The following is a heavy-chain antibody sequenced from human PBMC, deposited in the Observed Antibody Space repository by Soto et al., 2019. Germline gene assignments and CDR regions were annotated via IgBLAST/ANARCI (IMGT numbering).Heavy chain of an antibody. D-gene: IGHD4-17*01. CDR3: ASEGDGDYDAFDI. CDR1: GDTFTSYY. J-gene: IGHJ3*02. V-gene: IGHV1-46*01. Sequence: ASVKVSCKACGDTFTSYYMHWVRQAPGQGLEWMGIINPSGGSTSYAQKFQGRVTMTRDTSTSTVYMELSSLRSEDTAVYYCASEGDGDYDAFDIWGQGTMVTVSS. CDR2: INPSGGST.